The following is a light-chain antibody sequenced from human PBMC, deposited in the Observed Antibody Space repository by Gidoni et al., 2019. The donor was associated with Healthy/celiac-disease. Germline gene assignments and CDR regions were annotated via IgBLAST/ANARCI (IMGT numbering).Light chain of an antibody. CDR2: AAS. J-gene: IGKJ2*01. CDR3: QQSYSTPPMYT. V-gene: IGKV1-39*01. Sequence: DIQLTQPPSSLSASVGDRVTLTCRASQSISSYLNWYQQKPGKAPKLLIYAASSLQSGVPSRFRGSGSGTEINLTISSLQPEDFATYYCQQSYSTPPMYTFGQGTKLEIK. CDR1: QSISSY.